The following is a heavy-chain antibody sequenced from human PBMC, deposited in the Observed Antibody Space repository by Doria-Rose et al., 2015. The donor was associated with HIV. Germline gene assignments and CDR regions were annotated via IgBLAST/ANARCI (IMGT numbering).Heavy chain of an antibody. D-gene: IGHD3-22*01. J-gene: IGHJ4*02. CDR2: IKQDGSEK. CDR3: ARNLLEDYYDSSGFDF. Sequence: CVRQAPGKGLEWVATIKQDGSEKYYVDSVRGRFTISRDNAKNSLNLQMNSLRAEDTAVYYCARNLLEDYYDSSGFDFWGQGTLVTVSS. V-gene: IGHV3-7*01.